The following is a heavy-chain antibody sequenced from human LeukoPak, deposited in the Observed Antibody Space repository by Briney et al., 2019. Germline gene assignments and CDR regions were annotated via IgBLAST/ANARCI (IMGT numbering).Heavy chain of an antibody. Sequence: PGGSLRLSCAAAELTFSNYGMHWVRQAPGKGLEWVAAIRYDGSNKYYADFVKGRFTISRDNSKNTLYLQMNSLTAEDTAMYYCAKSSSSSCPQDWGQGTLVTVSS. CDR2: IRYDGSNK. CDR3: AKSSSSSCPQD. V-gene: IGHV3-30*02. D-gene: IGHD2-15*01. J-gene: IGHJ1*01. CDR1: ELTFSNYG.